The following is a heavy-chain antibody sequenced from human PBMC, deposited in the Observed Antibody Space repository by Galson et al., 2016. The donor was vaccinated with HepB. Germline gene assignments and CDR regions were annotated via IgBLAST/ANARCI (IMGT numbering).Heavy chain of an antibody. Sequence: SVKVSCKASGGTFSSYAISWVRQAPGQGLEWMGGVIPTFGTADYAQKFHGRVTITADESTGTAYMELSSLRSEDTAVYYCARVTSYFDDWGQGTLVTVSS. CDR3: ARVTSYFDD. CDR1: GGTFSSYA. CDR2: VIPTFGTA. J-gene: IGHJ4*02. V-gene: IGHV1-69*13.